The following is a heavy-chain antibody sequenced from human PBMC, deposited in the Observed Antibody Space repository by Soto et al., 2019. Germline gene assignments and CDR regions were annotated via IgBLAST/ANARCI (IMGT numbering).Heavy chain of an antibody. D-gene: IGHD2-21*01. CDR1: GGSISSGGYY. Sequence: QVQLQESGPGLVKPSQTLSLTCTVSGGSISSGGYYWSWIRQHPGKGLEWIGYIYYSGSTYYNPSLTSRVTISVDPSKNQFPLKLSSWTAADTAVYYCAASCVGCGGFNYYGMDVWGQGTTVTVSS. J-gene: IGHJ6*02. CDR2: IYYSGST. CDR3: AASCVGCGGFNYYGMDV. V-gene: IGHV4-31*03.